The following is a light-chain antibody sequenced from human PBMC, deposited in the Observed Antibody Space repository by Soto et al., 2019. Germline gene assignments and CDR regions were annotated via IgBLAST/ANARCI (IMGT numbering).Light chain of an antibody. CDR2: GAS. CDR1: QSVSSN. Sequence: EIVRTQSPATLSVSPGERATLSCRASQSVSSNLAWYQQKPGQAPRLLIYGASTRATGIPARFSGSGSGTEFTLTISSLQSEDFAAYYCQQYDNWPRTFGQGTKVDIK. J-gene: IGKJ1*01. V-gene: IGKV3-15*01. CDR3: QQYDNWPRT.